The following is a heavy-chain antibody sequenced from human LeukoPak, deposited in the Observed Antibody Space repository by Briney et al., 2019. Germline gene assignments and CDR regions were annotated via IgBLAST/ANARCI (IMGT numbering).Heavy chain of an antibody. CDR3: ARGMEPLNLYYMDV. V-gene: IGHV1-2*02. D-gene: IGHD1-26*01. CDR1: GYPFTGYY. CDR2: INPNSGGT. Sequence: ASVKVSCKASGYPFTGYYMHWVRQAPGQGLEWMAWINPNSGGTNYAQKVQGRVTVTGDTSISTAYMELSRLRSDDTAVYYCARGMEPLNLYYMDVWGKGTTVTVSS. J-gene: IGHJ6*03.